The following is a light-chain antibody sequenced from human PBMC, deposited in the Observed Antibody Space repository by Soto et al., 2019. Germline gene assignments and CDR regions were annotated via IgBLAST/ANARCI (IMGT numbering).Light chain of an antibody. CDR3: QQYGSSPLT. Sequence: IMMTLAPAALSVSPGDLATLSCRSSQSVSSTLAWYQQKPGQAPRLLIYGASTRATGIPARFSGSGSGTDFTLTISILEPEDFAVYQCQQYGSSPLTFGEGTKADIK. V-gene: IGKV3-20*01. CDR1: QSVSST. CDR2: GAS. J-gene: IGKJ1*01.